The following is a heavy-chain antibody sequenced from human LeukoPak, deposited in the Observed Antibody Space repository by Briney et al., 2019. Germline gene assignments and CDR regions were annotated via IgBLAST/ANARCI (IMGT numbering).Heavy chain of an antibody. CDR3: ASTYYYDSSGYYPFDY. V-gene: IGHV4-59*01. CDR1: GGSISSYY. Sequence: SETLSLTCTVSGGSISSYYWSWIRQPPGKGLEWIGYIYYSGSTNYNPSLKSRVTISVGTSKNQFSLKLSSVTAADTAVYYCASTYYYDSSGYYPFDYWGQGTLVTVSS. J-gene: IGHJ4*02. D-gene: IGHD3-22*01. CDR2: IYYSGST.